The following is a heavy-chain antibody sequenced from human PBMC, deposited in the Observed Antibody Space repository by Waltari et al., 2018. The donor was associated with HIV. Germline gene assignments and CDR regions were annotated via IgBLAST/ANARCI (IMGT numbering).Heavy chain of an antibody. J-gene: IGHJ5*02. Sequence: EVRLLESGGGLVRPGGSLRLSCAASGFRFSDYTMNWVRQGPGKGLEWVASIGSLQNFIHYADSVKGRFTVSRDNAKNSLYLQMNSLTAEDTAVYYCARGPSSGWSWFDPWGQGTLVTVCS. CDR1: GFRFSDYT. V-gene: IGHV3-21*01. D-gene: IGHD6-19*01. CDR2: IGSLQNFI. CDR3: ARGPSSGWSWFDP.